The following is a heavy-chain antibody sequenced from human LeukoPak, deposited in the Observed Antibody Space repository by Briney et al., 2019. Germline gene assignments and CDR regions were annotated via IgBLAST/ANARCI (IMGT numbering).Heavy chain of an antibody. D-gene: IGHD1-26*01. Sequence: GRSLRLSCAASGFTFSSYAMHWVRQALGKGLEWVAVISYDGSNKYYADSVKGRFTISRGNSKNTLYLQMNSLRAEDTTVYYCARETGGDNYYYYGMDVWGKGTTVTVSS. V-gene: IGHV3-30*04. J-gene: IGHJ6*04. CDR1: GFTFSSYA. CDR2: ISYDGSNK. CDR3: ARETGGDNYYYYGMDV.